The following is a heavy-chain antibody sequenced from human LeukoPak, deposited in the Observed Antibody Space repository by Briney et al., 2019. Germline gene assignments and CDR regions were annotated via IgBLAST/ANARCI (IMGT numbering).Heavy chain of an antibody. V-gene: IGHV1-18*01. CDR1: GYTFSNYG. J-gene: IGHJ5*02. CDR3: ARAMVRGWGDWFDP. Sequence: GASVKVSCKASGYTFSNYGINWVRQAPGQGLEWLGWISAYNGHTNYTQKLQGRVTMTTDTYTRTAFLELRSLISDDTAVYFCARAMVRGWGDWFDPWGPGTLVTVSS. CDR2: ISAYNGHT. D-gene: IGHD3-10*01.